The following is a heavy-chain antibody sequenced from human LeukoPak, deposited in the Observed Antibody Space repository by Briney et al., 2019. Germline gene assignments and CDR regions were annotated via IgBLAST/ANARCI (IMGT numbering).Heavy chain of an antibody. CDR2: LNWNSGTR. Sequence: GRSLRLSCAASGITFDEYAMHWLRQAPGKGLEWVAGLNWNSGTRGYADSVEGRFTISRDNAKNSLYLQMNSLRAEDTALYYCVKGSRRIYNYCAMDVWGQGTTVIVSS. V-gene: IGHV3-9*01. J-gene: IGHJ6*02. D-gene: IGHD2-2*01. CDR1: GITFDEYA. CDR3: VKGSRRIYNYCAMDV.